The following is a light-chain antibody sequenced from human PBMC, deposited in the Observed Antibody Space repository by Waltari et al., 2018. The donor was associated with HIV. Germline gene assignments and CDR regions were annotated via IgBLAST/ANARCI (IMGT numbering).Light chain of an antibody. Sequence: EIVMTQSPDTLSVSPGERATLSCRASQSVTTNLAWYQQKRGQAPRLLFYGSSTRATGLPDRFSGSGSGTEFTLTISSMQSEDSVVYYCQQYNHWPWTFGQGTTVEIK. J-gene: IGKJ1*01. CDR2: GSS. V-gene: IGKV3-15*01. CDR1: QSVTTN. CDR3: QQYNHWPWT.